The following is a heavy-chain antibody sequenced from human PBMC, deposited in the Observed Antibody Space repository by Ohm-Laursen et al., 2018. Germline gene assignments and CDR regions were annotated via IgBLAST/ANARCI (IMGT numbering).Heavy chain of an antibody. D-gene: IGHD2-21*02. CDR2: IIPIFGTA. CDR1: GGTFSSYA. V-gene: IGHV1-69*06. Sequence: GASVKVSCKASGGTFSSYAISWVRQAPGQGLEWMGGIIPIFGTANYAQKFQGRVTITAGKSTSTAYMELSSLRSEDTAVYYCAIKAYCGGDCYSYDAFDIWGQGTMVTVSS. CDR3: AIKAYCGGDCYSYDAFDI. J-gene: IGHJ3*02.